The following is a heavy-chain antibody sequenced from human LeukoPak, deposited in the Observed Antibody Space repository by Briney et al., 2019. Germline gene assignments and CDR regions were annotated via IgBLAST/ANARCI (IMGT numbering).Heavy chain of an antibody. D-gene: IGHD2-21*01. CDR1: GGSFSSGDYS. V-gene: IGHV4-30-4*07. CDR2: VNYRGDG. CDR3: ARETSLHIFDS. J-gene: IGHJ4*02. Sequence: SQTLSLTCTVSGGSFSSGDYSWNWLRQSPGKGLEYIGEVNYRGDGNYNPSLNSRASISIDTSKKQFSLRLTSVTAADTAMYYCARETSLHIFDSWGQGTLVTVSS.